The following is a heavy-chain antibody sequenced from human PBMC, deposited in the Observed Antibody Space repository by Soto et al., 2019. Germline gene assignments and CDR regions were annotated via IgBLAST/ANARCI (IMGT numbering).Heavy chain of an antibody. CDR3: VRDFMSNSPAYYFDY. CDR1: GFTFSTYS. J-gene: IGHJ4*02. V-gene: IGHV3-48*02. D-gene: IGHD3-16*01. Sequence: GGSLRRSCAASGFTFSTYSMHWVRQAPGKGLEWLSYISSRSGTIYYADSVRGRFTISRDNAKNSMFLQMNSLRDEDTAVYYCVRDFMSNSPAYYFDYWGQGTLVTFSS. CDR2: ISSRSGTI.